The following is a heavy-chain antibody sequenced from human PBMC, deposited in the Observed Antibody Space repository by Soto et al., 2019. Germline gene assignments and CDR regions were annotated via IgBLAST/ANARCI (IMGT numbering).Heavy chain of an antibody. D-gene: IGHD6-19*01. J-gene: IGHJ4*02. CDR2: ISYDGNNK. CDR1: GFTFSFYA. V-gene: IGHV3-30-3*01. CDR3: ARDLVGAVTGPYSFDS. Sequence: QVQLVESGGGVVQPGRSLRLSCAASGFTFSFYAMHWVRQAPGKGLEWVAVISYDGNNKYYADSVKGRFTISRDNSKNTVYVQMNSLRPEDTAVYFCARDLVGAVTGPYSFDSWGQGTLVTVSS.